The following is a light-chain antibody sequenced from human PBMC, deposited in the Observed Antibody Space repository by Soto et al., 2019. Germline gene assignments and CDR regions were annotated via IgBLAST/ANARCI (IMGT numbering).Light chain of an antibody. J-gene: IGKJ1*01. CDR3: QQYYSSPTWT. CDR1: QSIFYSSNNKNY. CDR2: WAS. V-gene: IGKV4-1*01. Sequence: DIVMTQSPDSLAVSLGERATLNCNSSQSIFYSSNNKNYLAWYQQRPGQPPRLLIYWASTRESGVPDRFSGSGSGTDFALTISSLQAEDVAVYYCQQYYSSPTWTFGQGTKV.